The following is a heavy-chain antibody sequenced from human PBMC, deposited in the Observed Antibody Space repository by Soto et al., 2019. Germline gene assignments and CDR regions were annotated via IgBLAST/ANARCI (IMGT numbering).Heavy chain of an antibody. J-gene: IGHJ6*02. V-gene: IGHV1-18*04. Sequence: QEQLVQSGGEVKKPGASVRVSCKASGYTFTKYGITWVRQAPGQGLEWMGWIGVYNGKTNYARKLQGRVIMTADTSASTAYMELRSLRSDDTAVYYCSRARYCTSPSCYNHYYYGMDIWGQGTTVSGSS. D-gene: IGHD2-2*02. CDR2: IGVYNGKT. CDR1: GYTFTKYG. CDR3: SRARYCTSPSCYNHYYYGMDI.